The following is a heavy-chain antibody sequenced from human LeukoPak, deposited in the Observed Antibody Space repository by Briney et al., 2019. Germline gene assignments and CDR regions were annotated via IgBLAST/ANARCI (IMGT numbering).Heavy chain of an antibody. V-gene: IGHV3-23*01. CDR3: ARDLSNWIPRGGNY. CDR2: ISGSGGRT. Sequence: GGSLRLSCAASGFMFSNYAMSWVRQAPGKGLEWVSVISGSGGRTYYADSVKGRFTISRDNSKNTLYLQMNSLRAEDTAVYYCARDLSNWIPRGGNYWGQGILVTVSS. D-gene: IGHD3-16*01. CDR1: GFMFSNYA. J-gene: IGHJ4*02.